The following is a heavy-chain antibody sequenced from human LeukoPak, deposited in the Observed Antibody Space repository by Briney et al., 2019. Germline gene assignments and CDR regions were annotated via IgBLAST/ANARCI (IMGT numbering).Heavy chain of an antibody. CDR2: INHSGST. CDR3: ARGRKGYSYGRDYSYYYYLDV. Sequence: SETLSLTCAVYGGSFSGYYWSWIRQPPGKGLELIGEINHSGSTNYNPTLKSRVTISVDTSKSQFSLKVNSVTAADTAVYYCARGRKGYSYGRDYSYYYYLDVWGTGTTVTVSS. D-gene: IGHD5-18*01. J-gene: IGHJ6*03. V-gene: IGHV4-34*01. CDR1: GGSFSGYY.